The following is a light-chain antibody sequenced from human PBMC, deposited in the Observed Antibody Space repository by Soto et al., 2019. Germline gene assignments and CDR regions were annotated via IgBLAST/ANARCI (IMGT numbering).Light chain of an antibody. CDR1: SSDVGGYNY. Sequence: QSALTQPASVSGSPGQSITISCTGTSSDVGGYNYVSWYQQHPGIAPKLMIYEVSNRPSGVSNRFSGSKSGNTASLTISGLQAEDEADYYCSSYTSSSTLGYVFGTGTKLTVL. CDR3: SSYTSSSTLGYV. CDR2: EVS. J-gene: IGLJ1*01. V-gene: IGLV2-14*01.